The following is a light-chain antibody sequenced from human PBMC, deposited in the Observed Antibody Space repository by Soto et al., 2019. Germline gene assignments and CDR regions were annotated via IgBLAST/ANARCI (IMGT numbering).Light chain of an antibody. CDR3: QQYDSLTLT. Sequence: DIQMTQSPPSLSVSVGNRVTITCQASQDISNYLHWFQQKPGKAPQLLIFDVSNLQTGVPSRFSGGGSGTDFALTISSLENEDIATYYCQQYDSLTLTFGQGTRLEIK. CDR2: DVS. CDR1: QDISNY. V-gene: IGKV1-33*01. J-gene: IGKJ5*01.